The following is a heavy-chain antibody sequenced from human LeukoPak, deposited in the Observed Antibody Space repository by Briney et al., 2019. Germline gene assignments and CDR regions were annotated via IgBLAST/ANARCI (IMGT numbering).Heavy chain of an antibody. CDR2: ISAYNGNT. D-gene: IGHD5-18*01. CDR1: GYTFTIYG. Sequence: ASVKVSCKASGYTFTIYGISWVRQAPGQGLERMGWISAYNGNTNYAQKLQGRVTMTTDTSTSTAYMELRSLSSDDTAVYYCARERWAIQLWFDYWGQGTLVTVSS. J-gene: IGHJ4*02. V-gene: IGHV1-18*01. CDR3: ARERWAIQLWFDY.